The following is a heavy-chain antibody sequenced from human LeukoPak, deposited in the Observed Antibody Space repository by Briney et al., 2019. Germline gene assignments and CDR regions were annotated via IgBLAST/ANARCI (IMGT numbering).Heavy chain of an antibody. CDR3: ARGGGYSPLPGEYYLDN. CDR1: GGSISSYY. J-gene: IGHJ4*02. CDR2: IHFIGRT. V-gene: IGHV4-59*06. Sequence: SETLSLTCTVSGGSISSYYWSWIRQHPGKGLEWIGYIHFIGRTYYSPSLKNRLTISIDTSKNQFSMRLTSVTATDAGVYYCARGGGYSPLPGEYYLDNWGQGARVTVSS. D-gene: IGHD5-18*01.